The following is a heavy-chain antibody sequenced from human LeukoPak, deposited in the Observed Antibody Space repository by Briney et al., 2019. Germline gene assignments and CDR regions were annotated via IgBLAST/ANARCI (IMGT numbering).Heavy chain of an antibody. CDR2: IYYSGST. V-gene: IGHV4-59*01. J-gene: IGHJ4*02. CDR1: GGSISSYY. Sequence: PSETLSLTCTVSGGSISSYYWSWIRQPPGKGLEWIGYIYYSGSTNYNPSLNSRVTISVDTSKTQFSLKLSSVTAADTAVYYCARSPWIQLWLSDWGQGTLVTVSS. CDR3: ARSPWIQLWLSD. D-gene: IGHD5-18*01.